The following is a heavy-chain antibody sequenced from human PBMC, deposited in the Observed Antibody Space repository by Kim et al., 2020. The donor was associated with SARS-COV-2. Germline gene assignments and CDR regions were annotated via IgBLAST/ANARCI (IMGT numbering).Heavy chain of an antibody. Sequence: GGSLRLSCVASGSTLSSYWMSWVRQAPGKGLEWVANIKQDGSEKYYMDSVKGRFTNSRDNAKNSLYLQMNSQRAEDTAVYYCARELVWWSVQTDWFDPWGQGTLVTVSS. D-gene: IGHD1-26*01. V-gene: IGHV3-7*01. CDR1: GSTLSSYW. J-gene: IGHJ5*02. CDR3: ARELVWWSVQTDWFDP. CDR2: IKQDGSEK.